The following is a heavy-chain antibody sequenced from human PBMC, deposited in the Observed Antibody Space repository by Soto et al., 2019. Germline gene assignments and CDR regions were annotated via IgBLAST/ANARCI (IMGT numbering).Heavy chain of an antibody. V-gene: IGHV4-31*03. CDR2: IYYSGVT. J-gene: IGHJ4*02. D-gene: IGHD2-8*02. CDR3: ARDKITGLFDY. Sequence: PSETLSLTCTVSGGSISSGGYFWNWIRQHPGKGLEWIGYIYYSGVTYYNPSLKSRVTISVDTSKNQFSLKLTSVTAADTAVYYCARDKITGLFDYWGQGTLVTVSS. CDR1: GGSISSGGYF.